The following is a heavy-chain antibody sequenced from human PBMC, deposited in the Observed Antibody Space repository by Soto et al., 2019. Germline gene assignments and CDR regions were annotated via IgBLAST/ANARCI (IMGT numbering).Heavy chain of an antibody. CDR1: GFPFNTYC. CDR2: VWSDGNNK. CDR3: AKDRPRRTSGYFFDY. J-gene: IGHJ4*02. V-gene: IGHV3-33*06. Sequence: GGAPRLSFAAAGFPFNTYCSHPGRPGPGKGLEWVAVVWSDGNNKYYADPVKGRFYISRDNSKNTVSLHMNSLRAEDTALYYCAKDRPRRTSGYFFDYWGQGTPVTVS. D-gene: IGHD1-1*01.